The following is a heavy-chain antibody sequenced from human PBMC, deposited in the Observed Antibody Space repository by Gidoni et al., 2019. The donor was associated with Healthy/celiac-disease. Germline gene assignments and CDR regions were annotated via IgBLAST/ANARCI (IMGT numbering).Heavy chain of an antibody. Sequence: QLQLQESGQGLVKPSEPLSLTCTVSAGSISSSSYYWGWSRQPPGKGLEWIGSIYYSGSTYYNPSLKSRVTISVDTSKNQFSLKLSSVTAADTAVYYCESSSSGWYSACDIWGQGTMVTVSS. V-gene: IGHV4-39*01. CDR1: AGSISSSSYY. CDR3: ESSSSGWYSACDI. D-gene: IGHD6-19*01. J-gene: IGHJ3*02. CDR2: IYYSGST.